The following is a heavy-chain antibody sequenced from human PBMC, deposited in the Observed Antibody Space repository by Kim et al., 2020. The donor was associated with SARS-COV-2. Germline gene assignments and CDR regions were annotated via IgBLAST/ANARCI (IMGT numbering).Heavy chain of an antibody. CDR2: NR. V-gene: IGHV3-30-3*01. Sequence: NRAYAGSVKGRFTVSRDNSKNTLFLHMNSLRPDETSTYYCVAEDYNCVFEIWGQGTMVSVSS. D-gene: IGHD4-4*01. J-gene: IGHJ3*02. CDR3: VAEDYNCVFEI.